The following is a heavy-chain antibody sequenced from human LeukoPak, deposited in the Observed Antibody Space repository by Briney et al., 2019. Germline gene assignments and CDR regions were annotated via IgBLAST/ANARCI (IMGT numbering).Heavy chain of an antibody. CDR3: ARSNQADDY. Sequence: GGSLRLSCAASGFTFSDYWMHWVRQVPGKGLVWVSRINTGGSSTTYADSVKGRFTICRDNAKNTLYLQMNGLRAEDTAVYYCARSNQADDYWGQGTLVTVSS. J-gene: IGHJ4*02. D-gene: IGHD4-11*01. CDR2: INTGGSST. V-gene: IGHV3-74*01. CDR1: GFTFSDYW.